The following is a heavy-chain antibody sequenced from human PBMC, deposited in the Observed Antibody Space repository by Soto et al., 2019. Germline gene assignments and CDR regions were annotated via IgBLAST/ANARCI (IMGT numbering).Heavy chain of an antibody. Sequence: SEPRSLTWSVSGGSISRSSYYWGWIRQPPGKGLEWIGSIYYSGSTYYNPSLKSRVTISVDTSKNQFSLKLSSVTAADTAVYYCAGLMATNDAFDIWGQGTMVTVSS. V-gene: IGHV4-39*01. CDR1: GGSISRSSYY. CDR3: AGLMATNDAFDI. J-gene: IGHJ3*02. D-gene: IGHD5-12*01. CDR2: IYYSGST.